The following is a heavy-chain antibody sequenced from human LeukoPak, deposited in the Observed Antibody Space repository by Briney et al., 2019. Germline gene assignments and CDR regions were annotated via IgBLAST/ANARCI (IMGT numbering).Heavy chain of an antibody. CDR2: IHYSGIT. CDR3: ARHTSYGGDPAFGH. V-gene: IGHV4-59*08. J-gene: IGHJ4*02. CDR1: GGSISSYY. Sequence: PSETLSLTCTVCGGSISSYYWIWIRQPPGKGLEWIGYIHYSGITNDNPSLKSRLTISMDTPKNQLPLTLRSVAAAHTPIYHCARHTSYGGDPAFGHWRQGTLVPVSS. D-gene: IGHD2-21*02.